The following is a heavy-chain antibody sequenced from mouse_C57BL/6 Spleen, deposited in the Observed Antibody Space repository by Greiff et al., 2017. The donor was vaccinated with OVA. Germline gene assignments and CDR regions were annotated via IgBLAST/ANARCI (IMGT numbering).Heavy chain of an antibody. CDR3: ARDGYFDY. J-gene: IGHJ2*01. CDR1: GYTFTSYT. V-gene: IGHV1-4*01. CDR2: INPSSGYT. Sequence: QVQLQQSGADLARPGASVKMSCKASGYTFTSYTMHWVKQRPGQGLEWIGYINPSSGYTKYNQKFKDKATLTADKSSSTAYMQMSSLTSEDSAVYYCARDGYFDYWGQGTTLTVSS.